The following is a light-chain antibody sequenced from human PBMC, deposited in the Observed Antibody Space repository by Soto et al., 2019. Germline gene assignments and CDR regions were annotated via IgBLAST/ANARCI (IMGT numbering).Light chain of an antibody. CDR3: QSYDSSLSVSYV. CDR1: SSNIGAGYD. Sequence: QSVLTYPPPVSGTKGHRATISCTASSSNIGAGYDVHWYQQRPGTAPKLLIYGNENRPSGAPDRFSGSKSGSSASVAITGLQAEDEADYYCQSYDSSLSVSYVFGTGTKVTVL. CDR2: GNE. J-gene: IGLJ1*01. V-gene: IGLV1-40*01.